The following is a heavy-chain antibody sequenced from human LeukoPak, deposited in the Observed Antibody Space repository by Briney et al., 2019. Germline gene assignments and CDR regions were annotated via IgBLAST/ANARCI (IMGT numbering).Heavy chain of an antibody. V-gene: IGHV5-51*01. CDR1: GYSFTNYW. D-gene: IGHD1-26*01. CDR2: IYPGDSDT. J-gene: IGHJ4*02. CDR3: ARRGTSYTAYYFDS. Sequence: GASLKISCQGSGYSFTNYWIAWVRQMPGKGLEWMGIIYPGDSDTRYSPSFQGQVTISADKSISTAYLQWSSLKASDTAMYYCARRGTSYTAYYFDSWGQGTLVTVSS.